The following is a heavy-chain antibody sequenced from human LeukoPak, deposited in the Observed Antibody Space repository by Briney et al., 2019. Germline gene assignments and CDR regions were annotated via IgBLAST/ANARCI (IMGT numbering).Heavy chain of an antibody. V-gene: IGHV1-2*02. CDR3: ARGPHWYYYDSSGYGTFDY. J-gene: IGHJ4*02. CDR2: INPYSGDT. Sequence: GASVKVSCKASGYTFTGYYMHWVRQAPGQGLEWVGWINPYSGDTKYAQKFQGRVTMTRDTSISIVYMELSRLRSDDTAVYYCARGPHWYYYDSSGYGTFDYWGQGTLVTVSS. CDR1: GYTFTGYY. D-gene: IGHD3-22*01.